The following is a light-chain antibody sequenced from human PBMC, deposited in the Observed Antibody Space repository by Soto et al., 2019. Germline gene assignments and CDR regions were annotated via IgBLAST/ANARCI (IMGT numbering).Light chain of an antibody. V-gene: IGLV1-40*01. CDR2: AFT. CDR1: SSNIAVAYD. CDR3: PSYDIRLSAWV. Sequence: QSVLTQPPSVSGAPGQRVTISCTWNSSNIAVAYDVHWYQKRLDTAPQLVIFAFTDRPSGVPDRFAGSRSASSASLVVTGLQAEDEADYYGPSYDIRLSAWVFGGGTKLTVL. J-gene: IGLJ3*02.